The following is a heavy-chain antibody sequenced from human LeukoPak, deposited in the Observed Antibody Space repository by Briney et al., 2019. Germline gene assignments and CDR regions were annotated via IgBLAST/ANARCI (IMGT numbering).Heavy chain of an antibody. V-gene: IGHV3-21*01. D-gene: IGHD1-1*01. Sequence: GGSLRLSCAASGFTFSSYSMNWVRQAPGKGLEWVSSISSRSSYIYYADSVKGRFTISRDNAKNSLYLQMNSLRAEDTAVYYCARDEELERGAGDPGDFDYWGQGTLVTVSS. CDR2: ISSRSSYI. CDR1: GFTFSSYS. CDR3: ARDEELERGAGDPGDFDY. J-gene: IGHJ4*02.